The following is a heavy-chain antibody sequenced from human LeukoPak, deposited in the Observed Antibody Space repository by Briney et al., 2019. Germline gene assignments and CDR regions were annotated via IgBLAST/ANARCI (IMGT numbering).Heavy chain of an antibody. CDR2: IYYSGST. CDR3: ATPDN. Sequence: SETLSLTCTVSGGSISSHYWSWIRQPPGKGLEWIGYIYYSGSTNYNPSLKSRATISVDTSKNQFSLKLSSVTAVDTAVYYCATPDNWGQGTLVTVSS. CDR1: GGSISSHY. J-gene: IGHJ4*02. V-gene: IGHV4-59*11.